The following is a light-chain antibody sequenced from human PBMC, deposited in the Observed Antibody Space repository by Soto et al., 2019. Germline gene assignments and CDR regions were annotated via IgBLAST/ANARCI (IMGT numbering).Light chain of an antibody. CDR1: QSLSSR. CDR2: DAF. J-gene: IGKJ1*01. Sequence: IQMTQSPSTLSTYVGDRVTITCRASQSLSSRLAWYQQIPGKAPKLLIYDAFSLQSGVPSRFSGSGSGTEFSLTISSLQPDDFATYYCQQYNSYPWTFGQGTTV. CDR3: QQYNSYPWT. V-gene: IGKV1-5*01.